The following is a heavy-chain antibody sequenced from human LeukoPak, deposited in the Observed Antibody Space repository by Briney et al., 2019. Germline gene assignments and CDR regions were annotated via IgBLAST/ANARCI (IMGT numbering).Heavy chain of an antibody. CDR3: ARGKLYYYDIEAFDI. J-gene: IGHJ3*02. Sequence: SETLSLTCAVCGGSFSGYYWSWIRQPPGKGLEWIGEINHSGSTNYNPSLKSRVTISVDTSKNQFSLKLSSVTAADTAVYYCARGKLYYYDIEAFDIWGQGTMVTVSS. CDR1: GGSFSGYY. CDR2: INHSGST. V-gene: IGHV4-34*01. D-gene: IGHD3-22*01.